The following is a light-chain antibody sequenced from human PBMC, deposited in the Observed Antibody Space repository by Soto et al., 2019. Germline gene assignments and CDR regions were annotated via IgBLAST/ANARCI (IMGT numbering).Light chain of an antibody. CDR3: QLRSNWPPTWT. Sequence: EIVLTQSPGTLSLSPGERATLSCRASQSISNYLAWYQHKPGQAPRLLIYDASSRATGIPARFSGSGSGTDFTLTISSLEPEDFAVYFCQLRSNWPPTWTFGQGTKVEVK. V-gene: IGKV3-11*01. CDR1: QSISNY. J-gene: IGKJ1*01. CDR2: DAS.